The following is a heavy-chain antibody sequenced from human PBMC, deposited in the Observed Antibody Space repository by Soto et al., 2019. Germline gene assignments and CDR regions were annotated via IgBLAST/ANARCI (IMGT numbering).Heavy chain of an antibody. CDR3: ARLSIAVAGDDGLNWFDP. CDR2: INSDGSST. Sequence: PGGALRLSCTASGFTFSSYWMHWVRQAPGKGLVWVSRINSDGSSTSYADSVKGRFTISRDNAKNTLYLQMNSLRAEDTAVYYCARLSIAVAGDDGLNWFDPWGQGTLVPVSS. CDR1: GFTFSSYW. D-gene: IGHD6-19*01. J-gene: IGHJ5*02. V-gene: IGHV3-74*01.